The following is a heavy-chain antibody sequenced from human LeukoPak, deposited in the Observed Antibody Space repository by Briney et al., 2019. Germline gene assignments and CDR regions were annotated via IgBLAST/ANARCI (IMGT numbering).Heavy chain of an antibody. V-gene: IGHV3-66*01. Sequence: GGSLRLSCAASGFTVSSNYMSWVRQAPGKGLEWVSVIYSGGSTYYADSVKGRFTISRDNSENTLYLQMNSLRAEDTAVYYCARLDAAGYYGMDVWGQGTTVTVSS. CDR3: ARLDAAGYYGMDV. J-gene: IGHJ6*02. CDR2: IYSGGST. D-gene: IGHD6-13*01. CDR1: GFTVSSNY.